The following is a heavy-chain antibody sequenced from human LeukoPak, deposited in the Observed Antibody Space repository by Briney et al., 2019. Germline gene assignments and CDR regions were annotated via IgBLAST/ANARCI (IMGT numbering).Heavy chain of an antibody. CDR3: VKALTDDAFDT. J-gene: IGHJ3*02. CDR1: GFTFSTFP. CDR2: ISRNGDTT. Sequence: GGSLRLSCSASGFTFSTFPMHWVRQAPGKGLEYFSAISRNGDTTYYADSVKGRFTISRDNSKNTLYLQMSSLRPENTAVYYCVKALTDDAFDTGGQGPMSTVS. V-gene: IGHV3-64D*06.